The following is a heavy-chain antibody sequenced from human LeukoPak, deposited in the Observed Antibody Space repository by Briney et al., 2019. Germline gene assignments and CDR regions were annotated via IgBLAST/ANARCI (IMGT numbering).Heavy chain of an antibody. CDR3: ARVRSSGWFEVSH. D-gene: IGHD6-19*01. V-gene: IGHV4-59*01. CDR1: GGPISSYY. J-gene: IGHJ4*02. CDR2: IYYSGST. Sequence: SETLSLTCTVSGGPISSYYWSWIRQPPGKGLEWIGYIYYSGSTNYNPSLKSRVTISVDTSKNQFSLKLSSVTAADTAVYYCARVRSSGWFEVSHWGQGTLVTVSS.